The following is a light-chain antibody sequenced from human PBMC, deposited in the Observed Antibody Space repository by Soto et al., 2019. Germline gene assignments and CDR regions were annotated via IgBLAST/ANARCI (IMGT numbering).Light chain of an antibody. CDR2: SNG. V-gene: IGLV1-44*01. CDR3: ATWDDSLSGPV. CDR1: SSNIGKNT. J-gene: IGLJ2*01. Sequence: QSVLTQPPSASGTPGQRVTISCSGSSSNIGKNTVNWYQQLPGTAPKLLIHSNGQRPSGVPDRFSGSKSGNSASLAISGLQPEDEADYSCATWDDSLSGPVFGGGTKVTVL.